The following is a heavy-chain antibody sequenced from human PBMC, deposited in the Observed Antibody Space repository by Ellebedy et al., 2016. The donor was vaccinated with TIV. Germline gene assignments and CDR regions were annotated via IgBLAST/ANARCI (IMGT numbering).Heavy chain of an antibody. CDR2: IYSGGST. CDR3: ARDSAGYSSTN. V-gene: IGHV3-53*04. J-gene: IGHJ4*02. CDR1: GFTFSDYA. Sequence: GESLKISCAASGFTFSDYAMSWVRQAPGKGLEWVSVIYSGGSTYYADSVKGRFTISRHNSKNTLYLQMNSLRAEDTAVYYCARDSAGYSSTNWGQGTLVTVSS. D-gene: IGHD6-13*01.